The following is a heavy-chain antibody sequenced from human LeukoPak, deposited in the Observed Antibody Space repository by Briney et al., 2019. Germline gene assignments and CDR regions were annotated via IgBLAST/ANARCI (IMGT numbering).Heavy chain of an antibody. D-gene: IGHD4-17*01. CDR2: ISSSSSYI. J-gene: IGHJ5*02. CDR1: GFTFSSYS. Sequence: GGSLRLSCAASGFTFSSYSMSWVRQAPGKGLEWVSSISSSSSYIYYADSVKGRFTISRDNAKNSLYLQMNSLRAEDTAVYYCARTGSLTVTREYNWFDPWGQGTLVTVSS. V-gene: IGHV3-21*01. CDR3: ARTGSLTVTREYNWFDP.